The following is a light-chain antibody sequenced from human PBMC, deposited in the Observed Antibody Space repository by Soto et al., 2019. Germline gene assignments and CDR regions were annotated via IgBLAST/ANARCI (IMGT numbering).Light chain of an antibody. Sequence: QSVLTQPPSVSGAPGQRVTISCTGNSSNLGAGYDVHWYQQLPGAVPKLVIFGNRNRPSGVPERFSGSKSGTSASLAITGLQAEDEADYYCCSYAGIYTWVFGGGTKSPS. V-gene: IGLV1-40*01. J-gene: IGLJ3*02. CDR3: CSYAGIYTWV. CDR2: GNR. CDR1: SSNLGAGYD.